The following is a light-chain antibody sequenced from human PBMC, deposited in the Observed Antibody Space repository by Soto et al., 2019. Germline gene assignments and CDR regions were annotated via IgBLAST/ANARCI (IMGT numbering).Light chain of an antibody. CDR2: GAS. Sequence: EAVLTRSPGTLSLSPVKRATLSCRASQSISSPYLAWYQQKPGQAPRLLIDGASSRATGVPDRFSGSGSGTDFTLTISRLEPEDFAVYYCQQYDSWTFGQGSKVDIK. CDR3: QQYDSWT. V-gene: IGKV3-20*01. CDR1: QSISSPY. J-gene: IGKJ1*01.